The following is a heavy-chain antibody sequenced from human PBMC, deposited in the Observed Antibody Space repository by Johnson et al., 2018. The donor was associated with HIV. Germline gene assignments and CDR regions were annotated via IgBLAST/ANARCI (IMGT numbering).Heavy chain of an antibody. D-gene: IGHD3-3*01. CDR3: ARVGISDYDLAAFDI. V-gene: IGHV3-30-3*01. CDR1: GFTFNIYA. CDR2: MSYDGIKK. Sequence: VQLVESGGGVVQPGRSLRLSCAASGFTFNIYAMHWVRQAPGKGLQWVSLMSYDGIKKYYADSVKGRFTISGDSSKNTVFLQMNSLRVEDTAVYFCARVGISDYDLAAFDIWGQGTMVTVSS. J-gene: IGHJ3*02.